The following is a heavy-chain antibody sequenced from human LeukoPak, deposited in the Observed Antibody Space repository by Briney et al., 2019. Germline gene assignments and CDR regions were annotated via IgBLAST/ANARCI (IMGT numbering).Heavy chain of an antibody. J-gene: IGHJ5*02. CDR1: GFTFSSYA. CDR3: AARRSYSSGWYGGFAP. Sequence: PGGSLRLSCAASGFTFSSYAMHWVRQAPGKGLEWVAVISYDGSNKYYADSVKGRFTVSRDNSKTTSYLQMNSLRAEDTAVYYCAARRSYSSGWYGGFAPWGQGTLVTVSS. V-gene: IGHV3-30-3*01. CDR2: ISYDGSNK. D-gene: IGHD6-19*01.